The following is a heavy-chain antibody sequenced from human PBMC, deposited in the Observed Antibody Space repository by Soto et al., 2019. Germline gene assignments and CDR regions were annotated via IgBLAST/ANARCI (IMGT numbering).Heavy chain of an antibody. CDR3: ESQYYYDSSGYQPPNYYYYYGMDV. Sequence: GGSLRLSCAASGFTFSSYSMNWVRQAPGKGLEWVSYISSSSSTIYYADSVKGRFTISRDNAKNSLYLQMNSLRDEDTAVYYCESQYYYDSSGYQPPNYYYYYGMDVWGQGTTVTVSS. CDR1: GFTFSSYS. D-gene: IGHD3-22*01. V-gene: IGHV3-48*02. CDR2: ISSSSSTI. J-gene: IGHJ6*02.